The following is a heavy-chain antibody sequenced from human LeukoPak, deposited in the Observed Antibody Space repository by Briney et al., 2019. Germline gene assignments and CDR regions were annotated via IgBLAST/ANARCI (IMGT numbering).Heavy chain of an antibody. CDR3: ARGRGSSARLGYYYYYIDV. D-gene: IGHD1-26*01. CDR1: GYTSTSYG. V-gene: IGHV7-4-1*02. CDR2: INTNIGNP. Sequence: ASVKLSSKPSGYTSTSYGIHWGRQSPGQGLKGWGWINTNIGNPTYAQGFTGRFVFSLETSVSTSYLQISSLKAEDTAVYYCARGRGSSARLGYYYYYIDVWGKGTTVTVSS. J-gene: IGHJ6*03.